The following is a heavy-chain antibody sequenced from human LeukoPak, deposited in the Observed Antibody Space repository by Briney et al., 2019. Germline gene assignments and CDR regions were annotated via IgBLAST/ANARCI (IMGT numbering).Heavy chain of an antibody. Sequence: KPSEPLSLTCTVSGGSISSSSYYWGWIRQPPGKGLEWIGSIYYSGSTYYNPSLKSRVTISVDTSKNQFSLKLSSVTAADTAVYYCARQIPSYDILTGYYTNAFDIWGQGTMVTSSS. D-gene: IGHD3-9*01. V-gene: IGHV4-39*01. CDR2: IYYSGST. CDR3: ARQIPSYDILTGYYTNAFDI. J-gene: IGHJ3*02. CDR1: GGSISSSSYY.